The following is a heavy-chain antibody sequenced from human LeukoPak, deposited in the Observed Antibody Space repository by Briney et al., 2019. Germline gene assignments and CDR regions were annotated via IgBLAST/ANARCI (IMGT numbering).Heavy chain of an antibody. V-gene: IGHV6-1*01. CDR1: GDSVSSNSAA. Sequence: SQTLSLTCAISGDSVSSNSAAWNWLRQSPSRGLEWLGRTYYRSEWYNDYAVSVKSRITVKPDTSKNQFSLQLSSVTAADMAVYYCAREAACDRYFDCWGQGTLVTVSS. CDR2: TYYRSEWYN. J-gene: IGHJ4*02. D-gene: IGHD2-15*01. CDR3: AREAACDRYFDC.